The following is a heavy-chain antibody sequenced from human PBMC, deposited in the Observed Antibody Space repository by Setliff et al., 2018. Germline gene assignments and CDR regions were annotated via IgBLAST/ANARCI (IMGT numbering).Heavy chain of an antibody. CDR3: ARDSRQWLEGGASGDMDI. J-gene: IGHJ6*02. CDR1: GGTFSSFA. CDR2: LIPFFGTT. Sequence: SVKVSCKTSGGTFSSFAVSWVRQAPGQRPEWMGRLIPFFGTTIYAQKFQGRVTITADQSTSTVFMELNSLRSEDTAFYYCARDSRQWLEGGASGDMDIWCQGTAVTVSS. D-gene: IGHD6-19*01. V-gene: IGHV1-69*13.